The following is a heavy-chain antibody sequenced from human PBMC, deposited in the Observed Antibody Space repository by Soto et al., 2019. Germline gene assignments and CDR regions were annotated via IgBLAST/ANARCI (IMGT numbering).Heavy chain of an antibody. CDR2: IIPIFGTA. Sequence: SVKVSCKASGGTFSSYAISWVRQAPGQGREWMGGIIPIFGTANYAQKFQGRVTITADKSTSTAYMELSSLRSEDTAVYYCARGVREYDSSGYYHLFDYWGQGTLVTVSS. CDR3: ARGVREYDSSGYYHLFDY. CDR1: GGTFSSYA. D-gene: IGHD3-22*01. V-gene: IGHV1-69*06. J-gene: IGHJ4*02.